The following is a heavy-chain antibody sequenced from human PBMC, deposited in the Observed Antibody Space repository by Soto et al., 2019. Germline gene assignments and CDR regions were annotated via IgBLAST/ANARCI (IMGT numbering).Heavy chain of an antibody. CDR1: GGTFSSYA. D-gene: IGHD3-3*01. J-gene: IGHJ4*02. Sequence: ASVKVSCKASGGTFSSYAISWVRQAPGQGLEWMGGIIPIFGTANYAQKFQGRVTITADESTSTAYMELSSLRSEDTAVYYCARDFGNFVGYYFDYWGQGTLVTVSS. V-gene: IGHV1-69*13. CDR3: ARDFGNFVGYYFDY. CDR2: IIPIFGTA.